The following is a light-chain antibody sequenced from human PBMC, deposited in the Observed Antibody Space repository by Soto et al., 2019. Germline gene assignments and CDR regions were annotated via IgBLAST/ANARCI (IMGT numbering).Light chain of an antibody. CDR2: DVT. CDR1: STDISGYHF. Sequence: QSVLTQPRSVSGSPGQSVTISCTGTSTDISGYHFVSWYQQHPGKAPKLMIFDVTKRPSGVPDRFSGSNSGNTASLTISGLQAEDEADYYCCSYAGSYSTFNYVFGTGTKLTVL. J-gene: IGLJ1*01. CDR3: CSYAGSYSTFNYV. V-gene: IGLV2-11*01.